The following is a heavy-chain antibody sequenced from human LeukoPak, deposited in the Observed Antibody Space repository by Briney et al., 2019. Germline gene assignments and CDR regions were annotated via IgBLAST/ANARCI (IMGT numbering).Heavy chain of an antibody. CDR2: TSGSGGST. V-gene: IGHV3-23*01. D-gene: IGHD5-18*01. CDR3: ANGTARIPSYFDY. CDR1: GFMFSNYA. J-gene: IGHJ4*02. Sequence: PGGSLRLSCAASGFMFSNYAMSWVRQAPATGLEWVSATSGSGGSTYYTDSVKGRFTISRDNSKNTLYLQMNSLRAEDTAVYYCANGTARIPSYFDYWGQGTLVTVSS.